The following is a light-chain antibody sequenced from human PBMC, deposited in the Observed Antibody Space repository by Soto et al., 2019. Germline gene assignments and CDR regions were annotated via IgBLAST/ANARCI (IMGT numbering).Light chain of an antibody. J-gene: IGLJ1*01. CDR2: EGT. CDR1: NSDLGSYNL. Sequence: QSALAQPASVSGSPGQSVTISCTGTNSDLGSYNLVSWYQQLPGRAPKLILYEGTKRPSGGSNRFSGSKSGNTASLTISGLQAEDEADYYCCSYAGSSVRFVFGTGTKVTVL. CDR3: CSYAGSSVRFV. V-gene: IGLV2-23*01.